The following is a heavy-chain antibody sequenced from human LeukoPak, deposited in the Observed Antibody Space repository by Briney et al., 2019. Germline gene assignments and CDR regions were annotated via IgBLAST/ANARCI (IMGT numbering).Heavy chain of an antibody. CDR3: ARAPSGSITMVRGVPRGMDV. Sequence: PSQTLSLTCAVSGGSISSGGYSWSWIRQPPGKGLEWIGYIYHSGSTYYNPSLKSRATISVDRSKNQFSLKLSSVTAADTAVYYCARAPSGSITMVRGVPRGMDVWGKGTTVTVSS. J-gene: IGHJ6*04. CDR2: IYHSGST. CDR1: GGSISSGGYS. V-gene: IGHV4-30-2*01. D-gene: IGHD3-10*01.